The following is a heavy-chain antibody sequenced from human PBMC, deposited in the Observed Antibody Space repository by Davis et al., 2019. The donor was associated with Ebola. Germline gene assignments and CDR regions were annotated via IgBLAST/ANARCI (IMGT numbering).Heavy chain of an antibody. CDR2: ISYDGTNE. CDR1: GFIFSNYP. V-gene: IGHV3-30-3*01. Sequence: GGSLRLSCAASGFIFSNYPIHWVRQAPGKGLEWVALISYDGTNEYYADSVKGRFTISRDNYNTVVLQMNSLRTEDTAVYYCARDKTSPVVHYYYGMDVWGKGTTVTVSS. D-gene: IGHD3-10*02. CDR3: ARDKTSPVVHYYYGMDV. J-gene: IGHJ6*04.